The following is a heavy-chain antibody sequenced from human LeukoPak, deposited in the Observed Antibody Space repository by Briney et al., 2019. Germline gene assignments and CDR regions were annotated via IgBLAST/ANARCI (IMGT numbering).Heavy chain of an antibody. J-gene: IGHJ4*02. CDR3: ARNTGYDYVWGSYRPYYFDY. D-gene: IGHD3-16*02. Sequence: SETLFLTCTVSGGSISSYYWSWIRQPPGKGLEWIGYIYYSGGTNYNPSLKSRVTISVDTSKNQFSLKLSSVTAADTAVYCCARNTGYDYVWGSYRPYYFDYWGQGTLVTVSS. CDR1: GGSISSYY. CDR2: IYYSGGT. V-gene: IGHV4-59*01.